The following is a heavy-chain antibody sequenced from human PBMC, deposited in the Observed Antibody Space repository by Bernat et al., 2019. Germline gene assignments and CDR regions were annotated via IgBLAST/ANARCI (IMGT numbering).Heavy chain of an antibody. CDR1: GFTFSSYG. CDR3: AKDALMLRFLEWLSVPDYYYYMDV. D-gene: IGHD3-3*01. CDR2: ISYDGSNK. J-gene: IGHJ6*03. V-gene: IGHV3-30*18. Sequence: QVQLVESGGGVVQPGRSLRLSCAASGFTFSSYGMHWVRQAPGKGLEWVAVISYDGSNKYYADSVKGRFTISRDNSKNTLYLQMNSLGAEDTAVYYCAKDALMLRFLEWLSVPDYYYYMDVWGKGTTVTVSS.